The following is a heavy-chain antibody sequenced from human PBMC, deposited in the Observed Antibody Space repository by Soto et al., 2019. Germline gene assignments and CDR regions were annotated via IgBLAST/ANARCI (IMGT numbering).Heavy chain of an antibody. CDR1: GVSISSYY. Sequence: QVQLQEAGRGLVKPSETLSLTFTVSGVSISSYYWSWIRQPPGKGLEWIGYIYYSGSTNYNPSLKSRVTISVDTSKNQFSMKLSSVTAADTAVYYGARGRGGYFDLWGRGTLVTVSS. CDR3: ARGRGGYFDL. CDR2: IYYSGST. J-gene: IGHJ2*01. V-gene: IGHV4-59*01.